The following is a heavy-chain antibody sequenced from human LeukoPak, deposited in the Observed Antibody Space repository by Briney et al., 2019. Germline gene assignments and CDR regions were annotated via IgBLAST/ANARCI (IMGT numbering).Heavy chain of an antibody. D-gene: IGHD2-15*01. CDR2: IYYSGST. CDR1: GGSISSGGYY. Sequence: SETLSLTCTVSGGSISSGGYYWSWIRQHPGKGLEWIGYIYYSGSTYYNPSLKSRVTISVDTSKNQFSLKLSSVTAADTAVYYCARGGEDIVVVVAATQSLYFDYWGQGTLVTVSS. CDR3: ARGGEDIVVVVAATQSLYFDY. J-gene: IGHJ4*02. V-gene: IGHV4-31*03.